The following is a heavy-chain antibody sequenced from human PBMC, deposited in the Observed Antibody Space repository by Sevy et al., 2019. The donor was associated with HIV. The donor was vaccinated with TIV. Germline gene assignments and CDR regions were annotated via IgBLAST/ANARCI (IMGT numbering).Heavy chain of an antibody. Sequence: GGSLRLSCAASGFTFSSYAMHLVRQAPGKGLEWVAVISYDGSNKYYADSVKGRFTISRDNSKNTLYLQMNSLRAEDTAVYYCARDLPSSSWTGWFDPWGQGTLVTAPQ. CDR3: ARDLPSSSWTGWFDP. J-gene: IGHJ5*02. D-gene: IGHD6-13*01. CDR2: ISYDGSNK. CDR1: GFTFSSYA. V-gene: IGHV3-30-3*01.